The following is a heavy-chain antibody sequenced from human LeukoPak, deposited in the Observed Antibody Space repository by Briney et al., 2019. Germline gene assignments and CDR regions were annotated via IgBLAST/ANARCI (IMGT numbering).Heavy chain of an antibody. D-gene: IGHD2-2*01. Sequence: SETLPLTCTVSGGSISNYWSWIRQPPGKGLEGIGEINHSGSTNYNPSLKRRVTISVDTSKNQFSLNLSSVTAAETAVYYCARGRIYCSSTSCYNKYLQNWGQGTLVTVSS. CDR2: INHSGST. CDR1: GGSISNY. J-gene: IGHJ1*01. CDR3: ARGRIYCSSTSCYNKYLQN. V-gene: IGHV4-34*01.